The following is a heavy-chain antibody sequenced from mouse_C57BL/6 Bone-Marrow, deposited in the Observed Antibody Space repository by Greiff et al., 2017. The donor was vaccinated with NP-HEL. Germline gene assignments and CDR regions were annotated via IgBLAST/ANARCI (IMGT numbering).Heavy chain of an antibody. V-gene: IGHV5-9-1*02. CDR3: TRAVYYDYDGGYYAMDY. Sequence: EVKLMESGEGLVKPGGSLKLSCAASGFTFSSYAMSWVRQTPEKRLEWVAYISSGGDYIYYADTVKGRFTISRDDARNTLYLQMSSLKSEDTAMYYCTRAVYYDYDGGYYAMDYWGQGTSVTVSS. CDR2: ISSGGDYI. CDR1: GFTFSSYA. D-gene: IGHD2-4*01. J-gene: IGHJ4*01.